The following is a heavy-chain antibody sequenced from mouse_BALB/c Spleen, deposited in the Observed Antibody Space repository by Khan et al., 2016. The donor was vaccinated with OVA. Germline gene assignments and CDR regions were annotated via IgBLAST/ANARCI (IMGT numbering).Heavy chain of an antibody. CDR3: ATSTYRCAFGY. D-gene: IGHD2-14*01. J-gene: IGHJ3*01. CDR2: IIYSGST. Sequence: EVQLQESGPSLVKPSQTLSLTCSVTGDSITSGYWCWIRKFPGNKLEYMGYIIYSGSTYYNPSLKSRISITRHTSKNQYSLQLKSVTAEDTATFDCATSTYRCAFGYWGQGTLVTVSA. CDR1: GDSITSGY. V-gene: IGHV3-8*02.